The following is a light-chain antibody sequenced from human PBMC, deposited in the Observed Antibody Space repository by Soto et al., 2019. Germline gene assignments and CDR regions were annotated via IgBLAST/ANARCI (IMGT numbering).Light chain of an antibody. CDR3: QQYGSSPPLT. J-gene: IGKJ4*01. CDR2: GAS. CDR1: QSVSSN. Sequence: IVMTQSPATLSVSPGERATLSCRASQSVSSNLAWYQQKPGQAPRLLIYGASTRATGIPARFSGSGSGTDFTLTISRLEPEDFAVYYCQQYGSSPPLTFGGGTKVDIK. V-gene: IGKV3-15*01.